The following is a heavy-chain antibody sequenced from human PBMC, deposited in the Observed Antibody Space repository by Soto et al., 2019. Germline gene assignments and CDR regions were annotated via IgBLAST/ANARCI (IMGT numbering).Heavy chain of an antibody. CDR3: ARDLSRVAAGTKIYGMDV. CDR1: GFTFSSYA. V-gene: IGHV3-30-3*01. Sequence: QVQLVESGGGVVQPGRSLRLSCAASGFTFSSYAMHWVRQAPGKGLEWVAVISYDGSNKYYADSVKGRFTISRDNSKNTLYLQMNSLRAEDTAVYYCARDLSRVAAGTKIYGMDVWGQGTTVTVSS. CDR2: ISYDGSNK. D-gene: IGHD6-13*01. J-gene: IGHJ6*02.